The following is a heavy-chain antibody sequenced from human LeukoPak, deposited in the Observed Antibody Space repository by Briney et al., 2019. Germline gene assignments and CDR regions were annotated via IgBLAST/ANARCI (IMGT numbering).Heavy chain of an antibody. CDR1: GFTFSSYA. Sequence: GGSLRLSCAASGFTFSSYAMSWVRQAPGKGLEWVSGISGSGDTPYYADSVKGRFIISRDNSKRTLYLQMNSLRAEDTALYYCARILGSYWTPGYDYWGQGTLVTVSS. CDR3: ARILGSYWTPGYDY. J-gene: IGHJ4*02. CDR2: ISGSGDTP. D-gene: IGHD1-26*01. V-gene: IGHV3-23*01.